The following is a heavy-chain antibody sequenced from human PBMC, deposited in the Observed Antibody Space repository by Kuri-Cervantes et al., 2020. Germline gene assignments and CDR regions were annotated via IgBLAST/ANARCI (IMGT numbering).Heavy chain of an antibody. CDR1: GGSISSYY. CDR3: ARGGGGLLPDNWFDP. V-gene: IGHV4-59*01. CDR2: IYYSGST. Sequence: SETLSLTCTVSGGSISSYYWSWIRQPPGKGLEWIGYIYYSGSTNYNPSLKSRVTISVDTSKNQFSLKLSSVTAADTAVYYCARGGGGLLPDNWFDPWGQGTLVTVSS. J-gene: IGHJ5*02. D-gene: IGHD3-10*01.